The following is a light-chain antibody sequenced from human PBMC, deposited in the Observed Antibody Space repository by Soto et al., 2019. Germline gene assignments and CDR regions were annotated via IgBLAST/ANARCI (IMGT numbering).Light chain of an antibody. CDR1: TSNIGANS. CDR2: WSD. CDR3: SSYTSSSTLV. J-gene: IGLJ2*01. Sequence: QSVLTQPPSASGTPGQRVTISCSGSTSNIGANSVFWYQQLPGRAPKLLLYWSDRRPSGVSNRFSGSKSGNTASLTISGLQAEDEADYYCSSYTSSSTLVFGGGTKLTVL. V-gene: IGLV1-44*01.